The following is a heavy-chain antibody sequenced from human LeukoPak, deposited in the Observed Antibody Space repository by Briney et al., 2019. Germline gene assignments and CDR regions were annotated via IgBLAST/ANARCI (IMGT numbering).Heavy chain of an antibody. V-gene: IGHV3-23*01. CDR3: AKGGSGYYQVDY. CDR1: GFTFSRHG. Sequence: GGSLRLSCAASGFTFSRHGMNWVRQAPGKGLEWVSGISPNGVITYYADSVKGRFTISRDNSKGTVYLQMNSLRPEDTAVYYCAKGGSGYYQVDYWGQGTLVTVSS. CDR2: ISPNGVIT. D-gene: IGHD3-22*01. J-gene: IGHJ4*02.